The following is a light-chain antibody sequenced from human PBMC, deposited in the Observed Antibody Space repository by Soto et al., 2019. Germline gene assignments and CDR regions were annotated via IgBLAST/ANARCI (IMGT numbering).Light chain of an antibody. Sequence: DIQMTQSPSTLSSSVGDRVTITCRASQSISSWLAWYQQKPGKAPPLLIYYASSLDSGIPSRFSGSGSWTEFTLTISSLQPDDFATYYCQQYNSYSPETFGQGTKVEIK. CDR1: QSISSW. CDR2: YAS. J-gene: IGKJ1*01. CDR3: QQYNSYSPET. V-gene: IGKV1-5*01.